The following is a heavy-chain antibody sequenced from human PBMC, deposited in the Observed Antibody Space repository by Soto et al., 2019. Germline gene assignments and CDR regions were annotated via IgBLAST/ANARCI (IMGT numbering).Heavy chain of an antibody. D-gene: IGHD2-2*01. CDR1: GGTFSSYA. J-gene: IGHJ5*02. CDR2: IIPIFGTA. Sequence: SVKVSCEASGGTFSSYAISWVRQAPGQGLEWMGGIIPIFGTANYAQKFQGRVTITADESTSTAYMELRSLRYEDTAVYYCARERWGYCSSTSCPTWFDPWGPGTLVTXS. V-gene: IGHV1-69*13. CDR3: ARERWGYCSSTSCPTWFDP.